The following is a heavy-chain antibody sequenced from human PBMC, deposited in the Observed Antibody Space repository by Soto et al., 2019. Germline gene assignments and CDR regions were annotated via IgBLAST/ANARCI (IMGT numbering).Heavy chain of an antibody. CDR3: ARVHILTGYYYFDY. J-gene: IGHJ4*02. Sequence: AGSLRLSCAASGFTFSDYYMSWIRQAPGKGLEWVSYISSSSSYTNYADSVKGRFTISRDNAKNSLYLQMNSLRAEDTAVYYCARVHILTGYYYFDYWGQGTLVTVSS. D-gene: IGHD3-9*01. V-gene: IGHV3-11*06. CDR1: GFTFSDYY. CDR2: ISSSSSYT.